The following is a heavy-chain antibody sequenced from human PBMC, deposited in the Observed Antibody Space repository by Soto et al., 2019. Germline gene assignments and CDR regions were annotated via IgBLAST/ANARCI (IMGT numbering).Heavy chain of an antibody. D-gene: IGHD3-9*01. CDR2: IYSGGST. CDR1: GFTVSSNY. V-gene: IGHV3-66*01. CDR3: ACRPITIGYYYGMDV. J-gene: IGHJ6*02. Sequence: GGSLRLSCAASGFTVSSNYMSWVRQAPGKGLEWVSVIYSGGSTYYADSVKGRFTISRDNSKNTLYLQMNSLRAEDTAVYYCACRPITIGYYYGMDVWGQGSTVPVSS.